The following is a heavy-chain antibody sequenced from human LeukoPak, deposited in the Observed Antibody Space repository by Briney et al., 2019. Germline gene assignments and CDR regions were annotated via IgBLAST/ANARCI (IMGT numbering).Heavy chain of an antibody. CDR1: GGSISSYY. CDR2: IYYGGNT. D-gene: IGHD3-9*01. V-gene: IGHV4-59*01. CDR3: ARGTISMDV. J-gene: IGHJ6*03. Sequence: PSETLSLTCTVSGGSISSYYWSWIRQPAGKGLEWIGYIYYGGNTDHNPSLKSRVSISVDTSKNQVSLRLTSVTAADTAVYYCARGTISMDVWGRGTAVTISS.